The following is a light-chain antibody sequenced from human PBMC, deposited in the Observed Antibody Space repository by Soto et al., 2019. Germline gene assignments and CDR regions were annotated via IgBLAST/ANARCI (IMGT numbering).Light chain of an antibody. CDR1: QSVYSN. CDR2: GAS. Sequence: EIVMTQSPATLSVSPGEGATLSCRASQSVYSNLAWYQQKPGQPPRLLIYGASTRATGIPASFSGSGSGTEFTFTISSLQSEDFAAYYCQQYNHWPYTFGPGTKVDIK. J-gene: IGKJ3*01. CDR3: QQYNHWPYT. V-gene: IGKV3-15*01.